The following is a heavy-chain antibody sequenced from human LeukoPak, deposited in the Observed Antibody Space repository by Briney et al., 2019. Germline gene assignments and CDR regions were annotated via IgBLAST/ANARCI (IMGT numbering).Heavy chain of an antibody. CDR2: IYYSGST. V-gene: IGHV4-59*01. Sequence: SSETLSLTCTVSGGSISSYYWSWIRQPPGKGLEWIGYIYYSGSTNYNPSLKSRVTISVDTSKNQFSLKLSSVTAVDTAVYYCARVYYPRAFDIWGQGTMVTVSS. J-gene: IGHJ3*02. CDR3: ARVYYPRAFDI. CDR1: GGSISSYY. D-gene: IGHD1-26*01.